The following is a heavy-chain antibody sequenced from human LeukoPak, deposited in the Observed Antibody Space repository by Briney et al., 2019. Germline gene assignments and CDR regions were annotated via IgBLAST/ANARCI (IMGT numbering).Heavy chain of an antibody. CDR1: GDRVSSKGAA. CDR2: TYYRSKWYS. Sequence: SQTLSLTCAISGDRVSSKGAAWNWIRQSPSRGLEWLGRTYYRSKWYSEYGVSVKSRITINPDTSKNQFSLQLNSVTPEDTAVYYCTRQMYYYISGTYYSSLDVWGQGTTVIVSS. J-gene: IGHJ6*02. V-gene: IGHV6-1*01. D-gene: IGHD3-10*01. CDR3: TRQMYYYISGTYYSSLDV.